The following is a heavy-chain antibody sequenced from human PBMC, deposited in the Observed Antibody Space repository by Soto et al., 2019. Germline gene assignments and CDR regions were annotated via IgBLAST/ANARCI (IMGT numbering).Heavy chain of an antibody. J-gene: IGHJ3*02. D-gene: IGHD4-17*01. CDR3: ARSPDYGDYVARNAFDT. V-gene: IGHV5-51*01. Sequence: GESLKISCKGSGYSFTSYWIGWVRQMPGKGLEWMGIIYPGDSDTRYSPSFQGQVTISADKSISTAYLQWSSLKASDTAMYYCARSPDYGDYVARNAFDTWGQGTMVTVSS. CDR1: GYSFTSYW. CDR2: IYPGDSDT.